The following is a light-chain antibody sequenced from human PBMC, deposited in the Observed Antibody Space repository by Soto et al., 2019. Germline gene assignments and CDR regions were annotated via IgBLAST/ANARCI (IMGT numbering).Light chain of an antibody. CDR3: QQYNNWPQT. V-gene: IGKV3D-20*02. J-gene: IGKJ1*01. CDR1: LRVSSRS. Sequence: IVLTQSPVTLSLSPGERATLSCRASLRVSSRSLAWYQQKPGQAPRLLIYNTSSRATGIPDRFSGSGSGTDFTLTISGLQSEDFAVYYCQQYNNWPQTFGQGTKVDIK. CDR2: NTS.